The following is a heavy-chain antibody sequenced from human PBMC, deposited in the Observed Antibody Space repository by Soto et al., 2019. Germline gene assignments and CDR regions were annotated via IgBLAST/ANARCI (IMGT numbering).Heavy chain of an antibody. CDR1: GGSISSYY. CDR2: IYYSGST. V-gene: IGHV4-59*01. J-gene: IGHJ4*02. Sequence: SETLSLTCTVAGGSISSYYWSWIRQPPGKGLEWIGYIYYSGSTNYNPSLKSRVTISVDTSKNQFSLKLSSVTAADTAVYYCARGRLNSSGWLDYWGQGTLVTVSS. D-gene: IGHD6-19*01. CDR3: ARGRLNSSGWLDY.